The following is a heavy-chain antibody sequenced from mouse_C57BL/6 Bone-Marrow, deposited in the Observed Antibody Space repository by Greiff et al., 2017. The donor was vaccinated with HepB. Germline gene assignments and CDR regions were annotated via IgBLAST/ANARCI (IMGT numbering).Heavy chain of an antibody. V-gene: IGHV1-18*01. D-gene: IGHD1-1*01. CDR2: INPNNGGT. CDR1: GYTFTDYN. CDR3: ARSLITTVDYAMDY. Sequence: EVQGVESGPELVKPGASVKIPCKASGYTFTDYNMDWVKQSHGKSLEWIGDINPNNGGTIYNQKFKGKATLTVDKSSSTAYMELRSLTSEDTAVYYCARSLITTVDYAMDYWGQGTSVTVSS. J-gene: IGHJ4*01.